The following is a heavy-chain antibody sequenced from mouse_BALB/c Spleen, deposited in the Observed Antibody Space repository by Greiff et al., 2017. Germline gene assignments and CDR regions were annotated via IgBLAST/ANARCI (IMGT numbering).Heavy chain of an antibody. J-gene: IGHJ4*01. V-gene: IGHV1S29*02. CDR2: IYPYNGGT. CDR3: ARRDSDYGYLYAMDY. Sequence: VHVKQSGAELARPGASVKISCKASGYTFTDYNMHWVKQSHGKSLEWIGYIYPYNGGTGYNQKFKSKATLTVDNSSSTAYMELRSLTSEDSAVYYCARRDSDYGYLYAMDYWGQGTSVTVSS. CDR1: GYTFTDYN. D-gene: IGHD2-2*01.